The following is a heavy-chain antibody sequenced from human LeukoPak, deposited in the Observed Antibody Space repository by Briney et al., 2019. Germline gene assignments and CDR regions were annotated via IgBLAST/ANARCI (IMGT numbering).Heavy chain of an antibody. CDR3: ARVGTSIAALGRFDP. Sequence: NPSETLSLTCTVSGGSISSSSYYWGWIRQPPGKGLEWIGSIYYSGSTYYSPSLRSRVTISLDTSRNQFSLKLSSVTAADTAVYYCARVGTSIAALGRFDPWGQGTLVTVSS. CDR1: GGSISSSSYY. V-gene: IGHV4-39*07. D-gene: IGHD6-6*01. CDR2: IYYSGST. J-gene: IGHJ5*02.